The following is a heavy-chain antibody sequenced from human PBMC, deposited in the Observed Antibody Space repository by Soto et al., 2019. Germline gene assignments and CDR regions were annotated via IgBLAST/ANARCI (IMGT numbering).Heavy chain of an antibody. D-gene: IGHD3-10*01. CDR1: SGSISSSNW. CDR3: ARSSGLPYYYYYMDV. CDR2: IYHSGST. Sequence: QVQLQESGPGLVKPSGTLSLTCAVSSGSISSSNWWSRVRQPPGKGLEWIGEIYHSGSTNYNPSLKSRVTISVDKSKNQFSLKLSSVTAADTAVYYFARSSGLPYYYYYMDVWGKGTTVTVSS. J-gene: IGHJ6*03. V-gene: IGHV4-4*02.